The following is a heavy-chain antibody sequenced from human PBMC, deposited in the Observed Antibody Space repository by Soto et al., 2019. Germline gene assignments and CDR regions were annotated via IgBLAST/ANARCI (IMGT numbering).Heavy chain of an antibody. J-gene: IGHJ4*02. Sequence: SETLSLTCIVSGASVGTTSYFWVWIRHSPGKGLEWIGSRYHRGTTFYNPSLKSRVTISVDTSKNQFSLKLNSVNATDAAVYYCASRIAVPGPSGFFDYWGQGTQVTVSS. D-gene: IGHD6-19*01. CDR1: GASVGTTSYF. CDR2: RYHRGTT. V-gene: IGHV4-39*01. CDR3: ASRIAVPGPSGFFDY.